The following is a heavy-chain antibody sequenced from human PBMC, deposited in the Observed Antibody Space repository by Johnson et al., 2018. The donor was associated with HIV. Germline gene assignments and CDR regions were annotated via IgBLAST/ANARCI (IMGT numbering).Heavy chain of an antibody. D-gene: IGHD4-23*01. CDR2: IGVGAAG. V-gene: IGHV3-23*04. CDR3: AKARSLLDYGGFDAFDI. Sequence: VQLVESGGGVVQPGGSLKLSFAVPGFTFSDYYITGIPQAPGKGLEWVSTIGVGAAGHFYAAPVRGGFTVSRDNSKTTLSLQMNSLRVEDTAMYYCAKARSLLDYGGFDAFDIWGQGTMVTVSS. CDR1: GFTFSDYY. J-gene: IGHJ3*02.